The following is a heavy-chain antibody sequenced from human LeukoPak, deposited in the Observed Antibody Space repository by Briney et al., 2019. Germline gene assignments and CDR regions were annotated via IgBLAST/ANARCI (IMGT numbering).Heavy chain of an antibody. Sequence: PSETLSLTCTVSGGSISSYYWSWIRQPPGKGLEWIGYIYYSGSTNYNPSLKSRVTISIDTSKNQFSLKLSSVTAADTAVYYCARAPLYYYGSGSYYDYWGQGTLVTVSS. CDR2: IYYSGST. CDR1: GGSISSYY. D-gene: IGHD3-10*01. V-gene: IGHV4-59*08. J-gene: IGHJ4*02. CDR3: ARAPLYYYGSGSYYDY.